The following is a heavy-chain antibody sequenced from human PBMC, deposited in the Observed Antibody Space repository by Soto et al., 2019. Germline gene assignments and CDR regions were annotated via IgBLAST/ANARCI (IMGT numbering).Heavy chain of an antibody. Sequence: QVQLQESGPGLVKPSQTLSLTCTVSGGFIRSGDYYWTWIRQPQGQGLEWIGYIHHSGRAYYNPSXKSXATMSVDTSENQFSLKLTSMTAADTAVYFCASTNWAYAFDFWGHGTLVTVSS. V-gene: IGHV4-30-4*01. CDR1: GGFIRSGDYY. J-gene: IGHJ3*01. CDR3: ASTNWAYAFDF. CDR2: IHHSGRA. D-gene: IGHD7-27*01.